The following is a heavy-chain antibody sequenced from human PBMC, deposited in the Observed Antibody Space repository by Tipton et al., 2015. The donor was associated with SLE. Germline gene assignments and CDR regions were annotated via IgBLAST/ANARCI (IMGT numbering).Heavy chain of an antibody. CDR1: GVSFSGYY. CDR3: ARGFRPYYFDP. CDR2: INDAEGT. J-gene: IGHJ4*02. Sequence: LSCEVYGVSFSGYYWSWIRQSPGKGLEWIGEINDAEGTKYNPSLESRVTMSIDTSKNRFSLNMNSVTAADTAVYYCARGFRPYYFDPWGQGTLVTVSS. D-gene: IGHD2-21*01. V-gene: IGHV4-34*01.